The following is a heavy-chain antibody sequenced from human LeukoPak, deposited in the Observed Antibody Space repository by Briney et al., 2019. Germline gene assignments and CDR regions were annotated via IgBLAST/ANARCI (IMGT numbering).Heavy chain of an antibody. Sequence: GSSVKVSCKASGGTFSSYAISWVRQAPGQGLEWMGGIIPIFGTANYAQKSQGRVTITTDESTSTAYMELSSLRYEDTAVYSCASPSVYNRNYHGERVPFDYWGQGTLVTVSS. CDR2: IIPIFGTA. CDR3: ASPSVYNRNYHGERVPFDY. CDR1: GGTFSSYA. J-gene: IGHJ4*02. D-gene: IGHD1-7*01. V-gene: IGHV1-69*05.